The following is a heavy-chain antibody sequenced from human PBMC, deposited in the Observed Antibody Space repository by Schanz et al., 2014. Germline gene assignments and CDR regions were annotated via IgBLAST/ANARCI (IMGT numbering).Heavy chain of an antibody. Sequence: QVQLVQSGAEVKKPGASVKVSCKASGYTFTSYGISWVRQAPGQGLEWMGWMNPNSGDTGYPRKFQDRVTMTRNTSISTAYIELHILTSEDTAVYYCARGRTFDYWGQGTLVTVSS. CDR2: MNPNSGDT. V-gene: IGHV1-8*02. J-gene: IGHJ4*02. CDR1: GYTFTSYG. CDR3: ARGRTFDY.